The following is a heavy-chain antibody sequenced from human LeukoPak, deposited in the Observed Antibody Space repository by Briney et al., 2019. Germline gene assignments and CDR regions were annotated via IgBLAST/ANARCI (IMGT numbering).Heavy chain of an antibody. V-gene: IGHV4-39*01. J-gene: IGHJ4*02. Sequence: SETLSLTCTVSGASISSSAYHWGWIRQPPGKGLEWIGSIHYSGSTYYNPSLESRVTISVDTSKNQFSLKLSSVTAADTAVYYCARTVGATSYIDYWGQGTLVTVSS. CDR2: IHYSGST. CDR1: GASISSSAYH. CDR3: ARTVGATSYIDY. D-gene: IGHD1-26*01.